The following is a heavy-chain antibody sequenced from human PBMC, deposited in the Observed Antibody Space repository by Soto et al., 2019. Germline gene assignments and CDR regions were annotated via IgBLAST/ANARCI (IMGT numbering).Heavy chain of an antibody. V-gene: IGHV1-46*01. CDR3: ARDSLVAPGEYYYYGMDV. CDR2: INPSGGST. Sequence: ASVKVSCKXSGYTFTSYYMHWVRQAPGQGLEWMGIINPSGGSTSYAQKFQGRVTMTRDTSTSTVYMELSSLRSEDTAVYYCARDSLVAPGEYYYYGMDVWGQGTTVTVSS. J-gene: IGHJ6*02. CDR1: GYTFTSYY. D-gene: IGHD2-2*01.